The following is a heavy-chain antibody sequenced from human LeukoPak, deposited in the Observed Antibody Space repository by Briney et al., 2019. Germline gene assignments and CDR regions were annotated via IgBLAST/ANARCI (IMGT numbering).Heavy chain of an antibody. J-gene: IGHJ4*02. CDR2: FDPEDGET. CDR3: ATTSRRGGSYSTIDY. D-gene: IGHD1-26*01. CDR1: GYTLTELS. V-gene: IGHV1-24*01. Sequence: ASVKVSCKVSGYTLTELSMHWVRQAPGKGLEWMGGFDPEDGETIYAQKFQGRVTMTEDTSTDTAYMELSSLRSEDTAVYYCATTSRRGGSYSTIDYWGQGTLVTVSS.